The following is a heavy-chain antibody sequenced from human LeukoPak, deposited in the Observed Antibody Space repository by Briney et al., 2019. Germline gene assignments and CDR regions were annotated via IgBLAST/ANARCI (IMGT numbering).Heavy chain of an antibody. CDR2: TSYDGSNK. CDR3: ARGLEYSSSSDY. Sequence: PGGSLRLSCAASGFTFSSYAMHWVRQAPGKGLEWVAVTSYDGSNKYYADSVKGRFTISRDNSKNTLYLQMNSLGAEDTAVYYCARGLEYSSSSDYWGQGTLVTVSS. D-gene: IGHD6-6*01. CDR1: GFTFSSYA. V-gene: IGHV3-30-3*01. J-gene: IGHJ4*02.